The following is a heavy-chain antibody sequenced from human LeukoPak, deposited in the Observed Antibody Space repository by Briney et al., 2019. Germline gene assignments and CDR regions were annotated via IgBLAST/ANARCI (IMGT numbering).Heavy chain of an antibody. J-gene: IGHJ4*02. V-gene: IGHV1-69*13. Sequence: SVEVSCTASGGTFSSYAISWVRQAPGQGLEWMGGIIPIFGTANYAQKFQGRVTITADESTSTAYMELSSLRSEDTAVYYCATRPRRDGYKNFDYWGQGTLVTVSS. CDR3: ATRPRRDGYKNFDY. CDR2: IIPIFGTA. CDR1: GGTFSSYA. D-gene: IGHD5-24*01.